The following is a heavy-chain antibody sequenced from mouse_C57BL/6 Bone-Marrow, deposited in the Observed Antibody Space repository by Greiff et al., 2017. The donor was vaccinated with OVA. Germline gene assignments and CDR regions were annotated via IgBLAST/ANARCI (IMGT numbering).Heavy chain of an antibody. J-gene: IGHJ3*01. D-gene: IGHD2-4*01. CDR1: GYTFTSYG. CDR2: IYPRSGNT. V-gene: IGHV1-81*01. Sequence: VKLQQSGAELARPGASVKLSCKASGYTFTSYGISWVKQRTGQGLEWIGEIYPRSGNTYYNEQFKGKATLTADKSSSTAYMELRSLTSEDSAVYFCARDYVLPYWGQGTLVTVSA. CDR3: ARDYVLPY.